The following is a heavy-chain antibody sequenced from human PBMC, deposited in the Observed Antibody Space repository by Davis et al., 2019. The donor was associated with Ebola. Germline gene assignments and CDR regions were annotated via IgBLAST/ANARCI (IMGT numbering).Heavy chain of an antibody. D-gene: IGHD1-14*01. CDR2: INPNSGGT. J-gene: IGHJ5*02. Sequence: ASVPVSCKASGYTFTNYGITWVRQAPGQGPEWMGRINPNSGGTNYAQNFQGRVTMTRDTSISTAYMELSRLTSDDTAVYYCARAELPWGQGTLVTVSS. V-gene: IGHV1-2*06. CDR3: ARAELP. CDR1: GYTFTNYG.